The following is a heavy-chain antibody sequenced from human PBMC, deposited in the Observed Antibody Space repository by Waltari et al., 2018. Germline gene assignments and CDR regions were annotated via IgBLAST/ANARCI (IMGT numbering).Heavy chain of an antibody. J-gene: IGHJ4*02. CDR2: INSDGSGT. CDR3: GRREGSVTMVRGIDY. CDR1: GFTFSSSW. D-gene: IGHD3-10*01. Sequence: EVQLVESGGGLVQPGGSLRLSCAASGFTFSSSWMHWVRQAPGKGLVWVSRINSDGSGTSYADSGKGRFTISRDNAKNTLYLQMNSLRAEDTAVYYCGRREGSVTMVRGIDYWGQGTLVTVSS. V-gene: IGHV3-74*01.